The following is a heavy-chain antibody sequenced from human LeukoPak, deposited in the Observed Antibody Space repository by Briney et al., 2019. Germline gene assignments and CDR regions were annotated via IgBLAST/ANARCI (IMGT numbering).Heavy chain of an antibody. CDR1: GGSISGHY. V-gene: IGHV4-4*07. CDR2: IYVTGTT. D-gene: IGHD5-12*01. Sequence: SETLSLTRTVSGGSISGHYWSWIRQPAGKGLEWIGRIYVTGTTYYNPSLKSRVTMSVDASRNQFSLNLTSVTAADTAVYYCARGGPDLAREYFQYWGQGTLVSVS. CDR3: ARGGPDLAREYFQY. J-gene: IGHJ1*01.